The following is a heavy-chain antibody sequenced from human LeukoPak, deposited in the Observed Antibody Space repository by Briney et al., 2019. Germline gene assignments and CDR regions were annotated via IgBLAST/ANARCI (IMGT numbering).Heavy chain of an antibody. CDR2: ISSSSSTI. V-gene: IGHV3-48*01. D-gene: IGHD2-15*01. CDR3: ARAVGYCSGGSRLGYDAFDI. CDR1: GFTFSSYS. Sequence: GGSLRLSCAASGFTFSSYSMNWVRQAPGKGLEWVLYISSSSSTIYYADSVKGRFTISRDNAKNSLYLQMNSLRAEDTAVYYCARAVGYCSGGSRLGYDAFDIWGQGTMVTVSS. J-gene: IGHJ3*02.